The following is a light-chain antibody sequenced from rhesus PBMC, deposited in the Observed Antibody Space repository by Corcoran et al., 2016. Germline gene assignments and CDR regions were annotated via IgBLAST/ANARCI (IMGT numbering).Light chain of an antibody. CDR2: SAS. V-gene: IGKV1-46*01. Sequence: DIQMTQSPSSMSASVGDTVTITCRASQSLSSSLAWYQQKPGKAPKLLFHSASILQSGVPSRFSGIKSGTDFTLTISSLHPEGIASCYCQQYYSYPFTFGPGTKLDI. CDR3: QQYYSYPFT. J-gene: IGKJ3*01. CDR1: QSLSSS.